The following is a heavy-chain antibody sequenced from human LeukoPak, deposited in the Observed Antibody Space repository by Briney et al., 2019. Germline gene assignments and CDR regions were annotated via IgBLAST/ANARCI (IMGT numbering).Heavy chain of an antibody. J-gene: IGHJ4*02. D-gene: IGHD6-19*01. CDR1: GFTFSSYS. Sequence: PGGSLRLSCAASGFTFSSYSMNWVRQAPGKGLEWVSSISSSSSYIYYADSVKGRFTISRDNAKNSLYLQMNSLRAEDTAVYYCASASSGWSYFDYWGQGTLVTVSS. CDR3: ASASSGWSYFDY. CDR2: ISSSSSYI. V-gene: IGHV3-21*01.